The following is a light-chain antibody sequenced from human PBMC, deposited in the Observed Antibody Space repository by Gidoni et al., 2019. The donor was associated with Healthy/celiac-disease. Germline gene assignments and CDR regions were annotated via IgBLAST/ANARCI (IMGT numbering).Light chain of an antibody. CDR3: QQYNNWPPT. Sequence: EIVMTQSPATLPVSPGERATLSCRASQSVSSNLACYQQKPGQAPRLLIYGASTRATGIPARFSGSGSGTEFTLTISSRQSEDFAVYYCQQYNNWPPTFGQGTRLEIK. J-gene: IGKJ5*01. CDR2: GAS. CDR1: QSVSSN. V-gene: IGKV3-15*01.